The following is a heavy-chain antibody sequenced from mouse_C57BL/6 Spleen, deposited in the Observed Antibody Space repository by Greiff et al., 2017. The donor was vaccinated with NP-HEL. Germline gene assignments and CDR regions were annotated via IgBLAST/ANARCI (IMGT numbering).Heavy chain of an antibody. J-gene: IGHJ1*03. D-gene: IGHD1-1*01. Sequence: VKLQESGAELVRPGTSVKLSCKASGYTFTSYWMHWVKQRPGQGLEWIGVIDPSDSYTNYNQKFKGKATLTVDTSSSTAYMQLSSLTSEDSAVYYCARLGGSSWYFDVWGTGTTVTVSS. CDR1: GYTFTSYW. V-gene: IGHV1-59*01. CDR3: ARLGGSSWYFDV. CDR2: IDPSDSYT.